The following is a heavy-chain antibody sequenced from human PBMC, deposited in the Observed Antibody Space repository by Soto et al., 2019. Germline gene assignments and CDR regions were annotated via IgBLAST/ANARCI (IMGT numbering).Heavy chain of an antibody. J-gene: IGHJ5*02. CDR2: ISHSGLR. D-gene: IGHD1-26*01. CDR1: GGSISRGY. Sequence: SETRCLTCIVSGGSISRGYCTGSLQSPGKGLEWIGYISHSGLRHYRASLQSRLTMSVETSKNQFSLNLTSVTAADTAIYYCATSNTTCPGCYSWGQGTLVTVAS. V-gene: IGHV4-59*01. CDR3: ATSNTTCPGCYS.